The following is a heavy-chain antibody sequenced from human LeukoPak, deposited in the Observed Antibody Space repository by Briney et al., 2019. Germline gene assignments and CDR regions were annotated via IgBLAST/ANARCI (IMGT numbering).Heavy chain of an antibody. CDR3: ARDPGVRGVIDYYYYYMDV. CDR2: INHSGST. J-gene: IGHJ6*03. V-gene: IGHV4-34*01. Sequence: SETLSLTCAVYGGSFSGYYWSWIRQPPGKGLEWIGEINHSGSTNYNPSLKSRVTISVDTSKNQFSLKLSSVTAADTAVYYCARDPGVRGVIDYYYYYMDVWGKGTTVTVSS. D-gene: IGHD3-10*01. CDR1: GGSFSGYY.